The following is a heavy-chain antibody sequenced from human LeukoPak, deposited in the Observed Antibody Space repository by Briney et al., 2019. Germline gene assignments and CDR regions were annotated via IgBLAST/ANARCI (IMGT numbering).Heavy chain of an antibody. Sequence: PGGSLRLSCAASGFTFSSFAMSWVRQAPGKGLEWVSSISSSRSYIYYADSVKGRFTISRDNAKNSLYLQMNSLRAEDTAVYYCARDTYYYNSSAFYHYYYGMDVWGQGTTVTVSS. CDR3: ARDTYYYNSSAFYHYYYGMDV. CDR2: ISSSRSYI. CDR1: GFTFSSFA. D-gene: IGHD3-22*01. J-gene: IGHJ6*02. V-gene: IGHV3-21*01.